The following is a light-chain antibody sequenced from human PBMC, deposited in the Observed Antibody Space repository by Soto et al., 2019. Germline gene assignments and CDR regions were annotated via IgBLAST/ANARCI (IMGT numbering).Light chain of an antibody. CDR2: GAS. CDR1: QSVNSAY. J-gene: IGKJ1*01. V-gene: IGKV3-20*01. CDR3: QLHGSSPTLA. Sequence: EIVLTQSPGTLSLSPGERATLSCRASQSVNSAYVAWYQQNPGQAPRVLIYGASTRATGIPHRFSGSGSGTDFILTISRLEPEDDDISYCQLHGSSPTLAFGQGTKVEIK.